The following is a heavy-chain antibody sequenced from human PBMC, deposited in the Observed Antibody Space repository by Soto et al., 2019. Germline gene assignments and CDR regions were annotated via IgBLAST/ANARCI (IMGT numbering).Heavy chain of an antibody. V-gene: IGHV1-69*01. CDR3: ARGLVEMATITAVVDY. CDR2: IFPLFGTS. CDR1: GVTFNSYA. J-gene: IGHJ4*02. Sequence: QVQLVQSGAEVKKPGSSVKVSCKTSGVTFNSYAISWVRQAPGHGVEWMGGIFPLFGTSNYAQKLQGRLTITADASTSTAYMELSSLKSEDTAVYYCARGLVEMATITAVVDYWGQGTLVTVSS. D-gene: IGHD5-12*01.